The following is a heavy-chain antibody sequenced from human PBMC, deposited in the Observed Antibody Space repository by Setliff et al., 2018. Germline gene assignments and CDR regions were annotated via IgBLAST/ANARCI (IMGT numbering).Heavy chain of an antibody. CDR1: DDSISSRHYY. D-gene: IGHD3-22*01. V-gene: IGHV4-61*09. Sequence: PSETLSLTCTVSDDSISSRHYYWSWIRQPAGKGLEWLGQIYTSWSTNYNPSLKGRATLSIDASKKQFSLKLTSVTAADTAVYFCARDDPNHYDVSGYSVGYFDYWGLGTPVTVSS. CDR3: ARDDPNHYDVSGYSVGYFDY. CDR2: IYTSWST. J-gene: IGHJ4*02.